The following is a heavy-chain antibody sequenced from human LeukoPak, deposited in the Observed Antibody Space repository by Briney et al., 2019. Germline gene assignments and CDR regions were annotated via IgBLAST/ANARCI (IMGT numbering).Heavy chain of an antibody. D-gene: IGHD2-2*01. J-gene: IGHJ4*02. V-gene: IGHV3-20*01. CDR2: ISWKGDTT. CDR3: ARHRCSSTTCSFDS. Sequence: GGSLRLSCAASGFTFNNYAMTWVRQTPGKGPEWVSLISWKGDTTAYAESVRGRFTISRDNAKNSLYLHMNSLRPEDTAFYHCARHRCSSTTCSFDSWGQGSQVTVSS. CDR1: GFTFNNYA.